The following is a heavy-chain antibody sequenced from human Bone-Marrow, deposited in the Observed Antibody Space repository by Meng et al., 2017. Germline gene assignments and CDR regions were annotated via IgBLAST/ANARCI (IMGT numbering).Heavy chain of an antibody. D-gene: IGHD6-13*01. CDR2: IKRNSDGGTI. V-gene: IGHV3-15*01. J-gene: IGHJ4*02. CDR1: WLSFTDAW. CDR3: ATGAAAAEH. Sequence: VARVGDGGGMLKTGGSLRLSCGSSWLSFTDAWMIWVRQAAGKGLECVGRIKRNSDGGTIDYAEPVKGRFTISRDDSKNTLYLQMDSLITEDTAVYLCATGAAAAEHWGQGTLVTVSS.